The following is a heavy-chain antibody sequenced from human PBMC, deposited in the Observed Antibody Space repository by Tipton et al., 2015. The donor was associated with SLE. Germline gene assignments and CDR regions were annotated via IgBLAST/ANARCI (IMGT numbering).Heavy chain of an antibody. Sequence: TLSLTCTVSGGSISSSSYYWGWIRQPPGKGLEWIGSIYYSGSTYYNPSLKSRVTISVDTSKNQFSLKLSSVTAADTAVYYCARERMVYARGYFQHWGQGTRVSVS. CDR2: IYYSGST. J-gene: IGHJ1*01. CDR3: ARERMVYARGYFQH. D-gene: IGHD2-8*01. V-gene: IGHV4-39*07. CDR1: GGSISSSSYY.